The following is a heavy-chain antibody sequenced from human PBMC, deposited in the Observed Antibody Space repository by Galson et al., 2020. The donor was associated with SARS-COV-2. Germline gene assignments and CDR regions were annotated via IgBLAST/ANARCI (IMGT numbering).Heavy chain of an antibody. CDR1: GYTFTSYD. CDR2: MNPNSGNT. D-gene: IGHD3-3*01. Sequence: ASVKVSCKASGYTFTSYDINWVRQATGQGLEWMGWMNPNSGNTGYAQKFQGRVTMTRNTSISTAYMELSSLRSEDTAVYYCARAERITIFGVVTLLYYDIDVWGKGTTVTVSS. CDR3: ARAERITIFGVVTLLYYDIDV. J-gene: IGHJ6*03. V-gene: IGHV1-8*01.